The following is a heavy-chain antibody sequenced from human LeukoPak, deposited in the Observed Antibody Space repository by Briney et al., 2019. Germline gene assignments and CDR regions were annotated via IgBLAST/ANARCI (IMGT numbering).Heavy chain of an antibody. J-gene: IGHJ5*02. CDR2: VNGRGDDS. CDR3: ARDSDAWSNWFDT. V-gene: IGHV3-23*01. Sequence: GGSLRLSCVVSEFTFAVSWVRQAPGKGLEWVSTVNGRGDDSFHADSVKGRFTISRDNSKNTLYLQMNSLRAEDTAVYYCARDSDAWSNWFDTWGQGTLVTVSS. D-gene: IGHD1-26*01. CDR1: EFTFA.